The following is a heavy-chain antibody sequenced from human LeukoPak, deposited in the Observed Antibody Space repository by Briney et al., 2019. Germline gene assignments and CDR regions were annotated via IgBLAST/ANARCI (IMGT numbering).Heavy chain of an antibody. CDR1: GFTFSSYG. V-gene: IGHV1-2*02. J-gene: IGHJ4*02. Sequence: GGSLRLSCAASGFTFSSYGMHWVRQAPGQGLEWMGWINPNSGATNYAQEFQGRVTMTRDTSISTAYVELSSLRSDDTALYYCARGFCSGGDCYQRPNFGYWGQGTLVTVSS. CDR3: ARGFCSGGDCYQRPNFGY. CDR2: INPNSGAT. D-gene: IGHD2-21*02.